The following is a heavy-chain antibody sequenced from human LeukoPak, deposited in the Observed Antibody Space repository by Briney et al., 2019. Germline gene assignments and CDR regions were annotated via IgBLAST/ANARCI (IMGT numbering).Heavy chain of an antibody. Sequence: PSETLSLTCTVSGGSVSSGSYYWSWIRQPPGKGLEWIGYIYYSGSTNYNPSLKSRVTISVDTSKNQFSLKLGSVTAADTAVYYCARSSGDYPPNYFDYWGQGTLVTVSS. CDR2: IYYSGST. J-gene: IGHJ4*02. CDR1: GGSVSSGSYY. D-gene: IGHD4-17*01. V-gene: IGHV4-61*01. CDR3: ARSSGDYPPNYFDY.